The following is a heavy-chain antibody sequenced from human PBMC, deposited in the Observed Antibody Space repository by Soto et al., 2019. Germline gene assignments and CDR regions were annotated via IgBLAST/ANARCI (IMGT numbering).Heavy chain of an antibody. CDR2: IIPIFGTA. J-gene: IGHJ4*02. Sequence: GASMKGSCKASGGTFSSYAISWVRQAPGQGLEWMGGIIPIFGTANYAQKFQGRVTITADKSTSTAYMELSSLRSEDTAVYYCAREHDYVWGSYRGFEYWGQGTLVTVSS. D-gene: IGHD3-16*02. CDR1: GGTFSSYA. V-gene: IGHV1-69*06. CDR3: AREHDYVWGSYRGFEY.